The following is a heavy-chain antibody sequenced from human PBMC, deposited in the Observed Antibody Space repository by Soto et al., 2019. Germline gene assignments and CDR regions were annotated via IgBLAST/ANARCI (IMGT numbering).Heavy chain of an antibody. J-gene: IGHJ6*02. V-gene: IGHV3-73*01. CDR1: GSTFSGSA. Sequence: GGSLRLSCAASGSTFSGSAMHWVRQASGKGLEWVGRIRSKANSYATAYAASVKGRFTISRDDSKNTAYLQMNSLKTEDTAVYYCTRLVGANSYYYGMDVWGQGTTVTVSS. CDR2: IRSKANSYAT. CDR3: TRLVGANSYYYGMDV. D-gene: IGHD1-26*01.